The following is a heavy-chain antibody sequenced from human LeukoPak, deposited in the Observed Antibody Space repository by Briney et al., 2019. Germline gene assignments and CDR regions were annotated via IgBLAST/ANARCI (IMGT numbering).Heavy chain of an antibody. CDR2: IIPIFGTA. CDR3: ARAPRGYGGPDPGWFDP. D-gene: IGHD4-23*01. Sequence: ASVKVSCKASGGTFSSYAISWVRQAPGQGLEWMGGIIPIFGTANYAQKFQGRVTITTDESTSTAYMELSSLRSEYTAVYYCARAPRGYGGPDPGWFDPWGQGTLVTVSS. V-gene: IGHV1-69*05. CDR1: GGTFSSYA. J-gene: IGHJ5*02.